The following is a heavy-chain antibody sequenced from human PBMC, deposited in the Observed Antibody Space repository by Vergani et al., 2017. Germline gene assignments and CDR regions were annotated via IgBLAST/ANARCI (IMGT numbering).Heavy chain of an antibody. CDR3: ARGPTGIAVVGGMDV. V-gene: IGHV3-33*01. D-gene: IGHD6-19*01. CDR2: IWYDGSNK. CDR1: GFTFSSYG. J-gene: IGHJ6*02. Sequence: VQLVESGGGLVKPGGSLRLSCAASGFTFSSYGMHWVRQAPGKGLEWVAVIWYDGSNKYYADSVKGRFTISRDNSKNTLYLQMNSLRAEDSAVYYCARGPTGIAVVGGMDVWGQGTTVTVSS.